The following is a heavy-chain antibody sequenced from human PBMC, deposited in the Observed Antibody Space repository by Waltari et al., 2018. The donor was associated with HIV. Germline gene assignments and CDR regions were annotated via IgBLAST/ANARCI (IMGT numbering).Heavy chain of an antibody. J-gene: IGHJ4*02. Sequence: QVQLVQSGAEVKKPGASVKVSCKASGYTFISYDISWVRQAPGQGLEWMGWISAYNGNTNFAQGLQGRVTMTTDTSTNTVYMELRRLRSDDTAVYYCARDAHRAVRGTRGDYWGQGTLVTVSS. CDR3: ARDAHRAVRGTRGDY. V-gene: IGHV1-18*01. CDR2: ISAYNGNT. CDR1: GYTFISYD. D-gene: IGHD6-19*01.